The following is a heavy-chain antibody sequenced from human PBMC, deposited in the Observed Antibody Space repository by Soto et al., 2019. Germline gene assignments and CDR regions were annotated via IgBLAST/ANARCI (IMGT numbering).Heavy chain of an antibody. CDR1: GFTFSTYW. CDR2: INQDGSEK. D-gene: IGHD4-17*01. V-gene: IGHV3-7*03. Sequence: EVQLVESGGGLVQPGGSLRLSCAASGFTFSTYWMSWVRQAPGKGLEWVANINQDGSEKYYVDSVKGRFTISRDNAKNSLYLQMNSLRAEDTAVYYCARDKAYGDSEDYWGQGTLVTVSS. CDR3: ARDKAYGDSEDY. J-gene: IGHJ4*02.